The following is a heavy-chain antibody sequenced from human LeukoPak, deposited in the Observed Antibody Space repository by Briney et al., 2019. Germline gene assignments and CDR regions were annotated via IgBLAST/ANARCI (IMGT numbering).Heavy chain of an antibody. Sequence: GGSLRLSCAASGFTFSSYAMHWVRQAPGKGLEWVAVISYDGSNKYYADSVKGRFTISRDNSKNTLYLQMNSLRAEDTAVYYCAKNLYCGGGSCYPSALGMDVWGQGTTVTVSS. D-gene: IGHD2-15*01. CDR2: ISYDGSNK. CDR1: GFTFSSYA. J-gene: IGHJ6*02. CDR3: AKNLYCGGGSCYPSALGMDV. V-gene: IGHV3-30-3*01.